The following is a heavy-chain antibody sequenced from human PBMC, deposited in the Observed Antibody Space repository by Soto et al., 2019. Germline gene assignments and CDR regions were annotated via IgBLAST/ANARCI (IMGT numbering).Heavy chain of an antibody. Sequence: SETLSLPCTVSGDSVSSASFYWIWIRQAPGKGLEWIGFIYFSGSTNYNPSLKSRVTMSLDTSTNQFSLNLSSVTPANTAVYYCACGNSGRNWFDPWGQGTLVTVSS. J-gene: IGHJ5*02. V-gene: IGHV4-61*01. CDR3: ACGNSGRNWFDP. D-gene: IGHD6-19*01. CDR1: GDSVSSASFY. CDR2: IYFSGST.